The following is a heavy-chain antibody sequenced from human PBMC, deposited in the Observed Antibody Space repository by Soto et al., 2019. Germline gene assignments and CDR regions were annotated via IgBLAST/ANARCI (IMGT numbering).Heavy chain of an antibody. CDR2: LSGSGYQT. D-gene: IGHD3-3*01. Sequence: EVQLLESGGGLVQPGGSLRLSCATDGFTFDSYAMHWVRQAPGKGLEWVSSLSGSGYQTYYADSVKGRLTISRDRSKNTVYLQMNSLRAEATAVYFCAKERLTVFGVVVTFEDWGRGTLVTVAS. CDR1: GFTFDSYA. J-gene: IGHJ4*02. CDR3: AKERLTVFGVVVTFED. V-gene: IGHV3-23*01.